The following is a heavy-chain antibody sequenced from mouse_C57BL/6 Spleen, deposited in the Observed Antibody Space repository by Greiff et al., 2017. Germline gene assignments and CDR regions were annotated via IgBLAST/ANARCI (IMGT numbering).Heavy chain of an antibody. CDR1: GYTFTDYY. CDR3: ARYYGRYFDV. Sequence: VQLQQSGPELVKPGASVKISCKASGYTFTDYYMNWVKQSHGKSLEWIGDINPNNGGTSYNQKFKGKATLTVDKSSSTAYMELRSLTSEDSAVYYCARYYGRYFDVWGTGTTVTVSS. V-gene: IGHV1-26*01. CDR2: INPNNGGT. J-gene: IGHJ1*03. D-gene: IGHD1-1*01.